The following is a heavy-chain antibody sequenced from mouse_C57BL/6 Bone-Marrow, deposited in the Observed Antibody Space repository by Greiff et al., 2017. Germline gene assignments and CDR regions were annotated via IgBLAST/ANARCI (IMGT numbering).Heavy chain of an antibody. CDR2: IDPSDSET. V-gene: IGHV1-52*01. CDR3: AREGGGYYAWLAY. J-gene: IGHJ3*01. D-gene: IGHD2-3*01. Sequence: VQLQQPGAELVRPGSSVKLSCTASGYTFTSYWLHWVKQRPIQGLEWIGNIDPSDSETHYNQKFKDKATLTVDKSSSTAYKQLSSLTSEDSAVYYCAREGGGYYAWLAYWGQGTLVTVSA. CDR1: GYTFTSYW.